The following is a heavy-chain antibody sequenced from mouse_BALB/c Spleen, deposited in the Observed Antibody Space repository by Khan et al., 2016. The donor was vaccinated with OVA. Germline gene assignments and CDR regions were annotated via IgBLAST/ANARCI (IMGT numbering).Heavy chain of an antibody. CDR2: INYSGNT. CDR3: TRKDYDDYDPFPY. CDR1: GYSITSEYA. Sequence: QLEESGPDLVKPSQSLSLTCTVTGYSITSEYAWNWLRQFPGNKLEWMGYINYSGNTRYNPSLKSRISITRDTSKNQFFLQLNSVTTEDTATYYCTRKDYDDYDPFPYWGQGTLVTVSA. D-gene: IGHD2-4*01. J-gene: IGHJ3*01. V-gene: IGHV3-2*02.